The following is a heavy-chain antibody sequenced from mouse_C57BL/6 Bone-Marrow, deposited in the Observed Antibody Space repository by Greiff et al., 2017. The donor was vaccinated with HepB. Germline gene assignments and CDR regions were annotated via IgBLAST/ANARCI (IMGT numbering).Heavy chain of an antibody. Sequence: VQLQQPGAELVKPGASVKLSCKASGYTFTSYWMQWVKQRPGQGLEWIGEIDPSDSYTNYNQKFKGKATLTVDTSSSTAYMQLSSLTSEDSAVYYCARGAGTFMDYWGQGTSVTVSS. CDR1: GYTFTSYW. CDR2: IDPSDSYT. V-gene: IGHV1-50*01. J-gene: IGHJ4*01. CDR3: ARGAGTFMDY. D-gene: IGHD4-1*01.